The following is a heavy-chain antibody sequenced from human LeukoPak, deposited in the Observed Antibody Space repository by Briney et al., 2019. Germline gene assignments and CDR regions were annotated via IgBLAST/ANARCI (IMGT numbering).Heavy chain of an antibody. D-gene: IGHD3-10*01. CDR1: GGSITSYY. CDR3: ARENGSGSRGLDF. CDR2: IYTSGTT. V-gene: IGHV4-4*07. J-gene: IGHJ4*02. Sequence: PSETLSLTCTVSGGSITSYYWTYIRQPAGKGLEWIGRIYTSGTTNYSPSLKSRVTMSVDTSTNQFSLKLTSVTAADTAVYYCARENGSGSRGLDFWGQGTLVTVSS.